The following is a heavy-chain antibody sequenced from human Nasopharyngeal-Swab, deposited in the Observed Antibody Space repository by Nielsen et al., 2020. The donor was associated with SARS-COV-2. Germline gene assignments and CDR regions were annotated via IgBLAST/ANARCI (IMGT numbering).Heavy chain of an antibody. CDR1: GFIFTTYG. D-gene: IGHD3-22*01. CDR2: ISYDGSKK. Sequence: GGSLRLSCAASGFIFTTYGMHWVRQAPGKGLEWVALISYDGSKKYYADSVKGRFTISRDKSKNTLYLQMNNLRAEDTAVYYCTRDRVFYYDSSGRKEFEYWGQGTRVTVPS. CDR3: TRDRVFYYDSSGRKEFEY. J-gene: IGHJ4*02. V-gene: IGHV3-33*05.